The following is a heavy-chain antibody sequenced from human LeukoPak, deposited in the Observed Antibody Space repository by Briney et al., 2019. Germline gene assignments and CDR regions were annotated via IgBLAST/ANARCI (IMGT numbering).Heavy chain of an antibody. CDR1: GITLSNYG. V-gene: IGHV3-23*01. J-gene: IGHJ4*02. Sequence: GGSLRLSCAVSGITLSNYGMNWVRQAPGKGLEWVAGISDSGGSTNYADSVKDRFTISRDNSKNTLYLQMNSLRAEDTAVYFCARGFLGGTDQYFDSWGQGTLVTVSS. CDR2: ISDSGGST. D-gene: IGHD6-19*01. CDR3: ARGFLGGTDQYFDS.